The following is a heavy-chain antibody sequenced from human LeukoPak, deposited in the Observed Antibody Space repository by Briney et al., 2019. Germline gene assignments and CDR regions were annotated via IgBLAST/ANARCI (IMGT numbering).Heavy chain of an antibody. Sequence: PGGSLRLSCAASGLTFSGDWMTWVRQAPGKGLAWVANINLDGSERYYVDSVKGRFTISRDNGKRSLYLQMNSLRAEDTAVYYCARGHYGMDVWGQGTTVTVSS. V-gene: IGHV3-7*05. CDR3: ARGHYGMDV. CDR1: GLTFSGDW. CDR2: INLDGSER. J-gene: IGHJ6*02.